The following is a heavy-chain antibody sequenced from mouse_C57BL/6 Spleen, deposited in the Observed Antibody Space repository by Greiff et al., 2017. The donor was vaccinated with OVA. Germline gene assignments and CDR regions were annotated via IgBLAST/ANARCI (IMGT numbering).Heavy chain of an antibody. CDR1: GFTFSSYT. V-gene: IGHV5-9*01. D-gene: IGHD1-1*01. CDR3: AIYYGSSYAMDY. J-gene: IGHJ4*01. CDR2: ISGGGGNT. Sequence: EVQGVESGGGLVKPGGSLKLSCAASGFTFSSYTMSWVRQTPEKRLEWVATISGGGGNTYYPDSVKGRFTISRDNAKNTLYLQMSSLRSEDTALYYCAIYYGSSYAMDYWGQGTSVTVSS.